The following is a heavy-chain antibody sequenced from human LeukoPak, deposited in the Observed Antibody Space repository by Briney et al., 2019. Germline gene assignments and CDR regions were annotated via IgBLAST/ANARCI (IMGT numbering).Heavy chain of an antibody. CDR1: GGSISSYY. J-gene: IGHJ4*02. CDR2: IYTSGST. V-gene: IGHV4-4*07. Sequence: SETLSLTCTVSGGSISSYYWSWIRQPAGKGLEWIGRIYTSGSTNYNPSLKSRVTMSVDTSKNQFSLKLSSVTAADTAVYYCARSAGRWLQFPYFDYWGQGTLVTVSS. CDR3: ARSAGRWLQFPYFDY. D-gene: IGHD5-24*01.